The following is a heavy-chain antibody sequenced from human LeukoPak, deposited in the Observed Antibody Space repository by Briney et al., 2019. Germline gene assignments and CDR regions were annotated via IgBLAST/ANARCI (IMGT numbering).Heavy chain of an antibody. CDR1: GGSISSGGYY. D-gene: IGHD4-17*01. CDR3: ARDDGDYGDYRDAFDI. Sequence: SETLSLTCTVSGGSISSGGYYWGWIRQPPGKGLEWIGYIYHSGSTYYNPSLKSRVTISVDRSKNQFSLKLSSVTAADTAVYYCARDDGDYGDYRDAFDIWGQGTMVTVSS. J-gene: IGHJ3*02. CDR2: IYHSGST. V-gene: IGHV4-30-2*01.